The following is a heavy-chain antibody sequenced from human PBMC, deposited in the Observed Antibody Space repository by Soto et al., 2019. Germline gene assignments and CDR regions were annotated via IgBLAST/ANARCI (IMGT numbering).Heavy chain of an antibody. D-gene: IGHD2-2*01. J-gene: IGHJ4*02. V-gene: IGHV4-59*08. CDR3: ARLNHQLPQYYFDY. Sequence: SETLSLTCTVSGGSISSYYWSWIRQPPGKGLEWIGYIYYSGSTNYNPSLKSRVTISVDTSKNQFSLKLSSVTAADTAVYYCARLNHQLPQYYFDYWGPGTLVTVSS. CDR2: IYYSGST. CDR1: GGSISSYY.